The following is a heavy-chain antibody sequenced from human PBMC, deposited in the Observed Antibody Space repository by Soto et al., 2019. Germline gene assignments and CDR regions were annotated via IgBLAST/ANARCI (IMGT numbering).Heavy chain of an antibody. CDR1: GYKFTDYY. D-gene: IGHD3-9*01. V-gene: IGHV1-2*04. J-gene: IGHJ2*01. CDR3: ARDPGLPGRYWYFDL. CDR2: VNPKRGDA. Sequence: QVVLVQSGAEVKKPGDSVKVSCKSSGYKFTDYYIHWVRQAPGQGPEWMGWVNPKRGDAVYAQKFQGWVTMTRDTATSTAYLEVNMLKPDDTAVYFCARDPGLPGRYWYFDLWGRGTLVTVSS.